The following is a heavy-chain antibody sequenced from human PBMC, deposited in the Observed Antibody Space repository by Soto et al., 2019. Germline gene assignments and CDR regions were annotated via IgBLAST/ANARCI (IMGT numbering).Heavy chain of an antibody. D-gene: IGHD1-26*01. CDR2: ISWNSGSI. CDR3: AKDHSGSYYYYGMDV. Sequence: VQLVESGGGLVQPGRSLRLSCAASGFTFDDYAMHWVRQAPGKGLEWVSGISWNSGSIGYADSVKGRFTISRDNAKNSLYLQMNSLRAEDTALYYCAKDHSGSYYYYGMDVWGQGTTVTVSS. V-gene: IGHV3-9*01. CDR1: GFTFDDYA. J-gene: IGHJ6*02.